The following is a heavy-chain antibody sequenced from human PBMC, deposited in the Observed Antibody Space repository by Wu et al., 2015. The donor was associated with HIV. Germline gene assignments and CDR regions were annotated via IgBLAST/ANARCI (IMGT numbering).Heavy chain of an antibody. CDR2: INPSSGST. Sequence: QVQLVQSGSEVKKPGASMTVSCKVSGYTFTAFYLHWVREVPGRGLEWMGWINPSSGSTIYSEHFEGRITVTRDTSLNTVYMELDSLRSDDTGIYYCARDAPPMTTEFDYWGQGTLGQPSPQ. V-gene: IGHV1-2*02. CDR1: GYTFTAFY. D-gene: IGHD4-17*01. J-gene: IGHJ4*02. CDR3: ARDAPPMTTEFDY.